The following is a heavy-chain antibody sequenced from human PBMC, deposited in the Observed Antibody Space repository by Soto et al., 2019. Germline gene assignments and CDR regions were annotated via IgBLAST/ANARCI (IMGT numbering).Heavy chain of an antibody. V-gene: IGHV3-7*01. D-gene: IGHD2-15*01. CDR2: IKQDGSEG. CDR1: GFTFSNYW. CDR3: ARFCSGGSCYPSHYYYYMDV. J-gene: IGHJ6*03. Sequence: SLGLSCAASGFTFSNYWMSWVRQAPGKGLEWVASIKQDGSEGYYVDSVKGRFTISRDNAKNSLYLQMNSLRAEDTAVYYCARFCSGGSCYPSHYYYYMDVWGKGTTVPVSS.